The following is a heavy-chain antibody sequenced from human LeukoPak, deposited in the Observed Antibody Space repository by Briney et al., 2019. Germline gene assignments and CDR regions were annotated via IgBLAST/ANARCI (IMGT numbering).Heavy chain of an antibody. CDR3: AREVVIVAGWIDY. J-gene: IGHJ4*02. Sequence: SETLSLTCTVSGGSITNYFWSWIRQPPGKGLEWIGYIFYRGTTSYNPALNSRVTISLGTSTNRFSLKLTSVSAADTAVYYCAREVVIVAGWIDYWGQGTLVTVSS. CDR2: IFYRGTT. D-gene: IGHD5-12*01. CDR1: GGSITNYF. V-gene: IGHV4-59*12.